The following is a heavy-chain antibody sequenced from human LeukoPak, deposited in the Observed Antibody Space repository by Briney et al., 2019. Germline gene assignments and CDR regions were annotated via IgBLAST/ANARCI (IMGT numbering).Heavy chain of an antibody. CDR2: IDPSDSYT. CDR3: ASSLEPGIAVAGTYYFDY. Sequence: GESLKISCKGSGYSFTSYWISWVRQMPGKGLEWMGRIDPSDSYTNYSSSFQGHVTISADKSISTAYLQWSSLKASDTAMYYCASSLEPGIAVAGTYYFDYWGQGTLVTVSS. D-gene: IGHD6-19*01. V-gene: IGHV5-10-1*01. CDR1: GYSFTSYW. J-gene: IGHJ4*02.